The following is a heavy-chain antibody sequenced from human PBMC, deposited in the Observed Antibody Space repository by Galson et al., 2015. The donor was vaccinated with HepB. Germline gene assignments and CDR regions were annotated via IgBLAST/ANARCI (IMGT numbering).Heavy chain of an antibody. V-gene: IGHV4-39*01. J-gene: IGHJ3*02. D-gene: IGHD3-9*01. Sequence: SETLSLTCTVSGGSISSSSYYWGWIRQPPGKGLEWIGSIYYSGSTYYNPSLKSRVTISVDTSKNHFSLKLSSVTAADTAVYYCARHPDVLRYFDWSTWGAFDIWGQGTMVTVSS. CDR1: GGSISSSSYY. CDR2: IYYSGST. CDR3: ARHPDVLRYFDWSTWGAFDI.